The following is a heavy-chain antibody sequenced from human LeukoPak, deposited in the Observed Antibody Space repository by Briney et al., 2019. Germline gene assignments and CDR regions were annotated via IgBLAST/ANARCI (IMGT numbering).Heavy chain of an antibody. CDR1: GGSISSNNW. V-gene: IGHV4-4*02. J-gene: IGHJ4*02. D-gene: IGHD1-26*01. Sequence: SETLSLTCGVSGGSISSNNWWSWVRQPPGQGLEWIGEIYHSGSANYNPSLKSRVTISVDKSKNQLSLKLISVTAADTAVYYCAREGGSYYPHYYFHYWGQGTLVTVSS. CDR3: AREGGSYYPHYYFHY. CDR2: IYHSGSA.